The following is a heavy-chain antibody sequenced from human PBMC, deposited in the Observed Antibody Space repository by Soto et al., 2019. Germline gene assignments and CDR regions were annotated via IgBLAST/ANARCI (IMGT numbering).Heavy chain of an antibody. Sequence: QVQLQESGPRLVKPSETLTPKCTVSGGSVSSDKYLWGWIRQPPGKGLEWVASIRYGGATSGTTSYNPSLGXRXTXXLDTSADQVSLRLTSVTATDTAVYYCARHDDHRSPPLGFHIWGQGTLVTVSS. CDR2: IRYGGATSGTT. CDR3: ARHDDHRSPPLGFHI. V-gene: IGHV4-39*01. D-gene: IGHD3-10*01. CDR1: GGSVSSDKYL. J-gene: IGHJ3*02.